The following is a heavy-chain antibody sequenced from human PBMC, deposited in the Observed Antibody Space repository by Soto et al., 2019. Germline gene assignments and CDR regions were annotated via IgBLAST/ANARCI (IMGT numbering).Heavy chain of an antibody. CDR3: ARHTGDYGDYEDLWDY. V-gene: IGHV1-69*06. J-gene: IGHJ4*02. Sequence: QVQLVQSGAEVKKPGSSVKVSCKASGGTFSSYAISWVRQAPGQGLEWMGGIIPIFGTANYAQQFQGRVTITADKSTSTAYMELSRRRSEDTAVYYCARHTGDYGDYEDLWDYWGQGTLVTVSS. CDR2: IIPIFGTA. CDR1: GGTFSSYA. D-gene: IGHD4-17*01.